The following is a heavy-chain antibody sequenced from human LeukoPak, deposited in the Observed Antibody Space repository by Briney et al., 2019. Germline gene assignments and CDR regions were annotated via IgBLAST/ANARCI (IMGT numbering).Heavy chain of an antibody. Sequence: KPSETLSLTCTVSGGSISPYYWTWIRQPPGKGLEWIGNIYYSGSTYYNPSLKSRLTISLDTSQRHFSLRLSSVTAADTASYYCTRGSYDVLTGYSTLGEYWGQGTLVTVSP. D-gene: IGHD3-9*01. CDR2: IYYSGST. J-gene: IGHJ4*02. CDR1: GGSISPYY. CDR3: TRGSYDVLTGYSTLGEY. V-gene: IGHV4-59*04.